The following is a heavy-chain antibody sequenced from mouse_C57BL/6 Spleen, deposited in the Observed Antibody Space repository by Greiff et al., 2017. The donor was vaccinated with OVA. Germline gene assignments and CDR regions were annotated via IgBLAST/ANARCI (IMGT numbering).Heavy chain of an antibody. J-gene: IGHJ4*01. CDR2: IHPHSGST. CDR3: AYYGSIYGAMDY. D-gene: IGHD1-1*01. CDR1: GYTFTSYW. V-gene: IGHV1-64*01. Sequence: QVQLQQPGAELVKPGASVKLSCKASGYTFTSYWMHWVKQRPGQGLEWIGMIHPHSGSTNYNEKFKSKATLTVDKSSSTAYMQLSSLTSQDSSVYYCAYYGSIYGAMDYWGQGTSVTVSS.